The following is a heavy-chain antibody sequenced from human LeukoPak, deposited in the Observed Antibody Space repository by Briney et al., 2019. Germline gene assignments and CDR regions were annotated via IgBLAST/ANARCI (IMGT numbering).Heavy chain of an antibody. CDR3: AKDQEGSGTRGFDP. V-gene: IGHV3-23*01. D-gene: IGHD3-10*01. CDR2: ISGSGGST. J-gene: IGHJ5*02. Sequence: PPGGSLRLSCAASGFTFSSYAMSWVRQAPGKGLEWVSAISGSGGSTYYADSVKGRFTISRDNSKNTLYLQMNSLRAEDTAVYYCAKDQEGSGTRGFDPWGQGALVTVSS. CDR1: GFTFSSYA.